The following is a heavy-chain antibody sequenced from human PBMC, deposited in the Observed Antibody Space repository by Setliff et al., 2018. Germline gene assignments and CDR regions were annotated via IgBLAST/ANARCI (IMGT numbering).Heavy chain of an antibody. CDR1: GYSFTSYW. V-gene: IGHV5-51*01. CDR3: ARYDSSGYHYYYGMDV. D-gene: IGHD3-22*01. J-gene: IGHJ6*02. CDR2: IYPGDSDT. Sequence: GESLKISCKGSGYSFTSYWFAWVRQMPGKGLEWMGIIYPGDSDTRYSPSFQGQVTISADKSISTAYLQWSSLKASDTAMYYCARYDSSGYHYYYGMDVWGQGTTVTVSS.